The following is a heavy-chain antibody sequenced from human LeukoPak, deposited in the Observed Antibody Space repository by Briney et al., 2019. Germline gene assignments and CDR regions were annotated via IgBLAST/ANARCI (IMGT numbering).Heavy chain of an antibody. CDR1: GFTFSSYW. CDR2: IKQDGSEK. Sequence: GGSLRLSCAASGFTFSSYWMSWVRQAPGKGLEWVANIKQDGSEKYYVDSVKGRFTISKDNAKNSLYLQMNSLRAEDTAVYYCARGITMVRGVIIGFAFDIWGQETMVTVSS. V-gene: IGHV3-7*04. D-gene: IGHD3-10*01. CDR3: ARGITMVRGVIIGFAFDI. J-gene: IGHJ3*02.